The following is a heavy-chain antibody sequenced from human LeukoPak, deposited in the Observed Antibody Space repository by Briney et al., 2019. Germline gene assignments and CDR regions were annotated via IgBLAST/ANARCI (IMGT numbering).Heavy chain of an antibody. Sequence: SVKVSCKASGYTFTSYGISWVRQAPGQGLEWMGGIIPIFGTANYAQKFQGRVTITADESTSTAYMELSSLRSEDTAVYYCARVSSGWYYFDYWGQGTLVTVSS. J-gene: IGHJ4*02. CDR1: GYTFTSYG. CDR2: IIPIFGTA. D-gene: IGHD6-19*01. CDR3: ARVSSGWYYFDY. V-gene: IGHV1-69*13.